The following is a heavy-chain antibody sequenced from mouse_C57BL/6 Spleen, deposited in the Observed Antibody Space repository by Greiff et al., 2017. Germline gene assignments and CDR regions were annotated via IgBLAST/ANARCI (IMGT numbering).Heavy chain of an antibody. J-gene: IGHJ2*01. CDR1: GFTFSSYT. CDR3: ARRGDYDGYYFDY. Sequence: EVKLVESGGGLVKPGGSLKLSCAASGFTFSSYTMSWVRQTPEKRLEWVATISGGGGNTYYPDSVKGRFTISRDNAKHTLYLQMSSLRSEDTALYYCARRGDYDGYYFDYWGQGTTLTVSS. D-gene: IGHD2-4*01. V-gene: IGHV5-9*01. CDR2: ISGGGGNT.